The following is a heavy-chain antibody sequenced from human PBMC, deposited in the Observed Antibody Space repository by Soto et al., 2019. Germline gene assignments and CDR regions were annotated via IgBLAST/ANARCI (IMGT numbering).Heavy chain of an antibody. CDR2: ISHSGST. CDR1: GGSFSGYY. V-gene: IGHV4-34*01. CDR3: ARSGIVVVKAFDY. J-gene: IGHJ4*02. D-gene: IGHD3-22*01. Sequence: PSETLSLTCAVYGGSFSGYYWSWIRQPPGKGLEWIGEISHSGSTNYNPSLKSRVTISVDTSKNQFSLKLSSVTAADTAVYYCARSGIVVVKAFDYWGQGTLVTVS.